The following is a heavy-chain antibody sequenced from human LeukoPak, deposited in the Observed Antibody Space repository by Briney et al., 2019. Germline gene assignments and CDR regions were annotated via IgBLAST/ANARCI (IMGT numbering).Heavy chain of an antibody. Sequence: SETLSLTCAVDGGSFSGYYWSWIRQPPGKGLEWIGEINHSGSTNYNPSLKSRVTISVDTSKNQFSLKLSSVTAADTAVYYCASRDGYCSGGSCHNWFDPWGQGTLVTVSS. CDR2: INHSGST. CDR1: GGSFSGYY. D-gene: IGHD2-15*01. V-gene: IGHV4-34*01. J-gene: IGHJ5*02. CDR3: ASRDGYCSGGSCHNWFDP.